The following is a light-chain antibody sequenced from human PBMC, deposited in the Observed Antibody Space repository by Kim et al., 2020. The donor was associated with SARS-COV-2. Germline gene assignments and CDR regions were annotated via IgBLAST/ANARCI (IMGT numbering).Light chain of an antibody. Sequence: SSSVGYRVTITCRASQDISSWLAWYQQKPGKAPKVLIYAASSLRSGVPSRFSGSGSGTDFTLTISNLQPEDFATYYCQQSNSLPRTFGQGTKLEI. J-gene: IGKJ2*01. V-gene: IGKV1-12*01. CDR2: AAS. CDR1: QDISSW. CDR3: QQSNSLPRT.